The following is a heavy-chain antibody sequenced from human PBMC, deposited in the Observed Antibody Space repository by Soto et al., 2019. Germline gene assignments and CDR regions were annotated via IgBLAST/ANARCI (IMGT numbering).Heavy chain of an antibody. CDR3: ARTATVTTHIDY. CDR1: GFSLSTSGMC. D-gene: IGHD4-17*01. CDR2: IDRNDDK. Sequence: SGPTLVNPTQTLTLTCTFSGFSLSTSGMCVSWIRQPPGKALEWLARIDRNDDKYYSTSLKTRLTISKDTSKNQVVLTMTNMDPVDTATYFCARTATVTTHIDYWGQAILVSVSS. V-gene: IGHV2-70*11. J-gene: IGHJ4*02.